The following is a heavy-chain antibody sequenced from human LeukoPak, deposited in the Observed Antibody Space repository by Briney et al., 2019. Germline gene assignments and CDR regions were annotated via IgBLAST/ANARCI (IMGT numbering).Heavy chain of an antibody. V-gene: IGHV4-61*02. CDR2: ISSSGST. D-gene: IGHD5-12*01. J-gene: IGHJ4*02. Sequence: SQTLSLTCTVSGDSISSGDYYWSWIRQPAGKGLEWIGRISSSGSTNYNPSLKSRVTISVDTSKNQFSLKLSSVTAADTAVCYCARGYIGYDFFLGFDYWGQGTLVTVSS. CDR1: GDSISSGDYY. CDR3: ARGYIGYDFFLGFDY.